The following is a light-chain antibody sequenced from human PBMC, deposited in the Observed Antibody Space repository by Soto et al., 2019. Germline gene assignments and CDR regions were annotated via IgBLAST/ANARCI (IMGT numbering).Light chain of an antibody. Sequence: EIVLTQSPGTLSLSPGERATLSCRASQSVSSSYLAWYQQKPGQAPRLLIYGASSRATGIPARFSGSGYETEFTLTISSLQSEDFAVYYCQQYNTWPLTFGGGTKVDIK. CDR3: QQYNTWPLT. CDR2: GAS. V-gene: IGKV3-15*01. J-gene: IGKJ4*01. CDR1: QSVSSSY.